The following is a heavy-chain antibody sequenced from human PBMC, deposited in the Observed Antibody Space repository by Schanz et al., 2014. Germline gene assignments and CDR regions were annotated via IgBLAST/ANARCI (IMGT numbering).Heavy chain of an antibody. V-gene: IGHV3-33*08. Sequence: QVQMVESGGGVVQPGRSLRLSCAASGFTFSSYGMHWVRQAPGKGLEWVAVIWYDENNKYYADSVKGRFTISRDNSKNTLYLQMNSLRADDTAVYFGARAHGNNWYGKGLDYWGQGTQVTVSS. CDR3: ARAHGNNWYGKGLDY. CDR1: GFTFSSYG. D-gene: IGHD1-1*01. J-gene: IGHJ4*02. CDR2: IWYDENNK.